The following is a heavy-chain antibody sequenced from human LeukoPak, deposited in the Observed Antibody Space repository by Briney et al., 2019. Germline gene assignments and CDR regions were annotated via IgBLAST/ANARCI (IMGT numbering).Heavy chain of an antibody. J-gene: IGHJ2*01. CDR3: AKDRVVTAIRGYWYFDL. CDR2: ISGSGGST. Sequence: GGSLRLSCAASGFTFSSYGMSWVRQAPGKGLEWGSAISGSGGSTYYADSVKGRFTISRDNSKNTLYLQMNSLRAEDTAVYYCAKDRVVTAIRGYWYFDLWGRGTLVTVSS. CDR1: GFTFSSYG. D-gene: IGHD2-21*02. V-gene: IGHV3-23*01.